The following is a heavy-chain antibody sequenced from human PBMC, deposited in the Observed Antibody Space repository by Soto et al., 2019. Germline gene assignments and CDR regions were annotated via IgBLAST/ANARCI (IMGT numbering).Heavy chain of an antibody. CDR3: ARSSSSYYYYGMDV. CDR2: MNPNSGST. J-gene: IGHJ6*02. Sequence: ASVKVSCKASGYTFTSYDINWVRQATGQGLEWMGWMNPNSGSTGYAQKFQGRVTMTRNTSISTAYMELSSLRSEDTAVYYCARSSSSYYYYGMDVWGQGTTVTVSS. CDR1: GYTFTSYD. V-gene: IGHV1-8*01. D-gene: IGHD6-6*01.